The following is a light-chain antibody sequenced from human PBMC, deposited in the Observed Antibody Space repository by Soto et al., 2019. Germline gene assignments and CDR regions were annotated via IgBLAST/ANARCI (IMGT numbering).Light chain of an antibody. CDR2: GVS. Sequence: DIPMTQSPSSLSASVGDRVTITCRASQTISSNLHWYQQRPGKAPKLLIYGVSSLQSGVPSRFSGSGSGTDFTLTISSLQPEDFATYFCQQSYSIPWTFGQGTKVEIK. V-gene: IGKV1-39*01. J-gene: IGKJ1*01. CDR3: QQSYSIPWT. CDR1: QTISSN.